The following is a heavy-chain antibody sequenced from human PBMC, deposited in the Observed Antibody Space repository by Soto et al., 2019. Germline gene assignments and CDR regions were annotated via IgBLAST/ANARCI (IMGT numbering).Heavy chain of an antibody. CDR3: ARGKDYYDSSGYYEDWFDP. CDR1: GGSFSGYY. Sequence: SETLSLTCAVYGGSFSGYYWSWIRQPPGKGLEWFGEINHSGSTKYNPSLKSRVTISVDTSKNQFSLKLSSVTAADTAVYYCARGKDYYDSSGYYEDWFDPWGQGTLVTVSS. V-gene: IGHV4-34*01. J-gene: IGHJ5*02. CDR2: INHSGST. D-gene: IGHD3-22*01.